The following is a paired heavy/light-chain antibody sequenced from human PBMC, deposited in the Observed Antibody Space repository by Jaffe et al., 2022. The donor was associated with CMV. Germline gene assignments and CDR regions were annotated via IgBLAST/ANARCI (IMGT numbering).Heavy chain of an antibody. D-gene: IGHD3-22*01. V-gene: IGHV4-59*01. CDR3: ARGYYYDSSNYPPGE. CDR1: GGPISSYY. J-gene: IGHJ4*02. CDR2: IYYSGST. Sequence: QVQLQESGPGLVKPSETLFLTCTVSGGPISSYYWSWIRQPPGKGLEWIGYIYYSGSTNYNPSLKSRITISIDTSKNQFSLKLSSVTAADTAIYYCARGYYYDSSNYPPGEWGQGTLVTVSS.
Light chain of an antibody. CDR1: QSVSSK. CDR3: QQYNNWPWT. Sequence: EIVMTQSPATLSVSPGERATLSCRASQSVSSKLAWYQQKPGQAPRLLIYDASTRASGIPARFSGSGSGTEFTLTISSLQSEDFAVYYCQQYNNWPWTFGQGTKVEIK. V-gene: IGKV3-15*01. CDR2: DAS. J-gene: IGKJ1*01.